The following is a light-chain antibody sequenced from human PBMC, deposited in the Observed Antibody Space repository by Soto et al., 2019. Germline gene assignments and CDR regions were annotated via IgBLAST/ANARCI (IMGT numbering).Light chain of an antibody. CDR2: SNN. Sequence: QSVLTQPPSASGTPGHRVTISCSGSSSNIGSNTVNWYQQLPGTAPKLLIYSNNQRPSGVPDRFSGSKSGASASLAISGLQSEDEADYYCAAWDDSLNAYVVFVGGTQLTVL. V-gene: IGLV1-44*01. J-gene: IGLJ2*01. CDR3: AAWDDSLNAYVV. CDR1: SSNIGSNT.